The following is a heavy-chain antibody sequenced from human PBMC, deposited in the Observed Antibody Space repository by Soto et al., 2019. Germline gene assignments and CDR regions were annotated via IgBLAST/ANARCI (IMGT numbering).Heavy chain of an antibody. J-gene: IGHJ6*02. Sequence: EGSLRLSCAASGFTFSSYAMHWVRQAPGKGLEWVAVISYDGSNKYYADSVKGRFTISRDNSKNTLYLQMNSLRAEDTAVYYCARDGLSGYLYYYYGMDVWGQGTTVTVSS. CDR2: ISYDGSNK. V-gene: IGHV3-30-3*01. CDR1: GFTFSSYA. CDR3: ARDGLSGYLYYYYGMDV. D-gene: IGHD3-9*01.